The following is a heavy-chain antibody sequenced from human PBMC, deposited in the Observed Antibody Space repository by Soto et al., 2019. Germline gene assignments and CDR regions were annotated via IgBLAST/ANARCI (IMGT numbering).Heavy chain of an antibody. V-gene: IGHV1-3*01. Sequence: QIQLVQSGADVRKPGASVKVSCTASGYTFTTYAMHWVRQAPGQRPEGMGWINVDNGNTKYSQNFQGRVTITRDTSASTAYMELSGLTYGDTGVYFCARDGRYRYGSYSHYGMDVWGQGTTVIVSS. CDR1: GYTFTTYA. D-gene: IGHD3-16*02. J-gene: IGHJ6*02. CDR2: INVDNGNT. CDR3: ARDGRYRYGSYSHYGMDV.